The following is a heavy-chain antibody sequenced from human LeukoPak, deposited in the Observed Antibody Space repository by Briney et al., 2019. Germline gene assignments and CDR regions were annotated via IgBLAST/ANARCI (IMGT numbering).Heavy chain of an antibody. CDR1: GYTYTGYY. V-gene: IGHV1-2*02. CDR2: INPNSGGT. J-gene: IGHJ4*02. Sequence: ASVKVSCKASGYTYTGYYMHWVRQAPGQGLEWMGWINPNSGGTNYAQKFQGRVTITRDTSISTAYMDLRSLRSDDTAVYYCARDAVSTVTAGGIDYWGQGTLVTVSS. D-gene: IGHD2-21*02. CDR3: ARDAVSTVTAGGIDY.